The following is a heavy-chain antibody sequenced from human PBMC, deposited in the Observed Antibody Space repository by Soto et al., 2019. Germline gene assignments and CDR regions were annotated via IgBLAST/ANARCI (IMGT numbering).Heavy chain of an antibody. V-gene: IGHV4-59*01. Sequence: SETLSLTCTVSGGSISSYYWSWIRQPPGKGLEWIGYIYYSGSTNYNPSLKSRVTISVDTSKNQFSLKLSSVTAADTAVYYCARGHAMAGVSYWGQGTLVTVSS. J-gene: IGHJ4*02. CDR3: ARGHAMAGVSY. D-gene: IGHD6-19*01. CDR2: IYYSGST. CDR1: GGSISSYY.